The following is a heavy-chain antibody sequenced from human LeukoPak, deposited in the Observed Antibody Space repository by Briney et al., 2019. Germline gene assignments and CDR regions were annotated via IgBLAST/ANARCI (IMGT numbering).Heavy chain of an antibody. CDR1: GGTFSSYA. CDR2: INPSGGST. D-gene: IGHD6-6*01. J-gene: IGHJ5*02. V-gene: IGHV1-46*01. Sequence: DSVKVSCKASGGTFSSYAISWVRQAPRQGLEWMGIINPSGGSTSYAQKFQGRVTMTRDTSTSTVYMELSSLRSEDTAVYYCARAVRQLVAWGQGTLVTVSS. CDR3: ARAVRQLVA.